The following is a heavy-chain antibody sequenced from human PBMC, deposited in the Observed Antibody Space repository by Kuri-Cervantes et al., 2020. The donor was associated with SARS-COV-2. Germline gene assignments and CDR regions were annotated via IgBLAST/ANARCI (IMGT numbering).Heavy chain of an antibody. Sequence: SQTLSLTCALYYGTLTGYQWSWIRQPPGKGLEWIGGINQRGDTYYNPSLEGRVTISRDTSENKFSLRLSSVTAADTAVYYCARGINGYFFFYYMDVWGIGTTVTVSS. D-gene: IGHD3-22*01. J-gene: IGHJ6*03. CDR1: YGTLTGYQ. CDR3: ARGINGYFFFYYMDV. V-gene: IGHV4-34*01. CDR2: INQRGDT.